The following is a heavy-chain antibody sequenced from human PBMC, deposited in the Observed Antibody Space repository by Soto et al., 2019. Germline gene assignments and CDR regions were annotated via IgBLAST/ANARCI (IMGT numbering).Heavy chain of an antibody. V-gene: IGHV4-31*03. J-gene: IGHJ6*02. CDR2: IYYSGNT. D-gene: IGHD5-18*01. Sequence: SETLSLTCTVSGGSIRSGGYYWSWVRQNPRRGLEWIGNIYYSGNTYYNPSLKSRLTISVDTSKNQSSLNLSSVTAADTAVYYCARDRLMATAGTARHYFGLDVWGQGTTVTVSS. CDR3: ARDRLMATAGTARHYFGLDV. CDR1: GGSIRSGGYY.